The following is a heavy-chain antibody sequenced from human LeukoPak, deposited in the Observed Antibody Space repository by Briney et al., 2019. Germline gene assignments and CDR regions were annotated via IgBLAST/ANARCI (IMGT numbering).Heavy chain of an antibody. CDR3: ARSLPGSSDY. V-gene: IGHV4-34*01. J-gene: IGHJ4*02. CDR1: GGSFSGYY. Sequence: SPSETLSLTCAVYGGSFSGYYRSWIRQPPGKGLEWIGEINHSGSANYNPSLKSRVTISVDTSKNQFSLKLSSVTAADTAVYYCARSLPGSSDYWGQGTLVTVSS. CDR2: INHSGSA.